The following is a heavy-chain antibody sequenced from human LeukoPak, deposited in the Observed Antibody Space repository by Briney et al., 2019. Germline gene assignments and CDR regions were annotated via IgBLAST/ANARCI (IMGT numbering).Heavy chain of an antibody. CDR3: ARHTAVGDNVAFDI. CDR2: IYYSGSS. D-gene: IGHD3-16*01. J-gene: IGHJ3*02. CDR1: GGSISVYY. Sequence: SETLSLTCTVSGGSISVYYWSWIRQPPGKGLEWIGYIYYSGSSNYNPSLKSRVTISVETSKNQFSLNLSSVTAADTAVYFCARHTAVGDNVAFDIWGQGTMVTVSS. V-gene: IGHV4-59*08.